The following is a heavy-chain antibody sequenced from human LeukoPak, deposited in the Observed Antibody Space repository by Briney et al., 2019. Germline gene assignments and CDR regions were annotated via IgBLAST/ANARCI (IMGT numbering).Heavy chain of an antibody. J-gene: IGHJ4*02. CDR3: ARGGVPAAYIDY. CDR1: GFTFSSYG. Sequence: GGSLRLSCAASGFTFSSYGMHWVRQAPGKGLEWVAVIWYDGSNKYYADSVKGRFTISRDNSKNTLYLQMNSLRAEDTAVYYCARGGVPAAYIDYWGQGTLVTVSP. CDR2: IWYDGSNK. D-gene: IGHD2-2*01. V-gene: IGHV3-33*01.